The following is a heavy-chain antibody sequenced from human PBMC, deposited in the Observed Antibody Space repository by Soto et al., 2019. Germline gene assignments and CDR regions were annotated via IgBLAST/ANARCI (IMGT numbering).Heavy chain of an antibody. CDR1: GASIISYY. CDR2: IYYSGST. CDR3: AGYDILTGYLKGHWFDP. V-gene: IGHV4-59*08. Sequence: SETLSLTCPFSGASIISYYWSWSRQPPWKGLEWIGYIYYSGSTNYNPSLKSRVTISVDTSKNQFSLKLSSVTAADTAVYYCAGYDILTGYLKGHWFDPWGQGTLVTVSS. J-gene: IGHJ5*01. D-gene: IGHD3-9*01.